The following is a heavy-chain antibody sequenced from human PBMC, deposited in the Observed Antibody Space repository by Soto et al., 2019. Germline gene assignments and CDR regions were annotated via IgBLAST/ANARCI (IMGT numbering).Heavy chain of an antibody. D-gene: IGHD3-10*02. CDR3: TIVRGADSALDH. CDR2: MSYDGSDT. CDR1: GFIFSNNG. V-gene: IGHV3-30*03. Sequence: QVQLVESGGGVVQPGRSLRLSCVGSGFIFSNNGMHWVRQTPGKGLEWVAVMSYDGSDTFYADSVKGRFTITRDNSKNTRCLHMSNLRAEDTAMYYCTIVRGADSALDHWGQGTLVTVSS. J-gene: IGHJ4*02.